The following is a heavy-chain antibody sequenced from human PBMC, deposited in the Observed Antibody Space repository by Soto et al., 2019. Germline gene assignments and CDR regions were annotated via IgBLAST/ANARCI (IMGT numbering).Heavy chain of an antibody. Sequence: VQLVESGGGVVQPGRSLRLSCAASGFTFSDYAMHWVRQAPGKGLEWVAVVSHDGRNTHYADSVKGRFTISRDSSETTVSLEMTSLRAEDTAVYYCAKGGRQWLVTSDSNYWGQGALVTVSS. J-gene: IGHJ4*02. CDR3: AKGGRQWLVTSDSNY. CDR1: GFTFSDYA. CDR2: VSHDGRNT. D-gene: IGHD6-19*01. V-gene: IGHV3-30*18.